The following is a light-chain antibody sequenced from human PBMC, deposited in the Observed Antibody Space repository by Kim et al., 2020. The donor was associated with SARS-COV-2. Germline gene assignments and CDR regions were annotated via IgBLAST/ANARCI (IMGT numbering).Light chain of an antibody. CDR3: QQSYSTLYT. CDR2: AAS. J-gene: IGKJ2*01. Sequence: DIQMTQSPSSLSASVGDRVTITCRASQSISSYLNWYQQKPGKAPKLLIYAASTLQSGVPSRFSGSASGTDFTLTISSLQPEDFATYYCQQSYSTLYTFGRGTKRDI. CDR1: QSISSY. V-gene: IGKV1-39*01.